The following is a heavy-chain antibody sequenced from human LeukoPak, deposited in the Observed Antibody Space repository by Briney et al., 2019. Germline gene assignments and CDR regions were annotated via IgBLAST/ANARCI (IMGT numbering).Heavy chain of an antibody. J-gene: IGHJ4*02. V-gene: IGHV1-69*05. D-gene: IGHD5-18*01. CDR1: GGTFSSYA. CDR3: ARVGYSYGSLDY. CDR2: IIPIFGTA. Sequence: ASVKVSCKASGGTFSSYAISWVRQAPGQGLEWMGRIIPIFGTANYAQKFQGRVTITTDESTSTAYMELSSLRSEDTAVYYCARVGYSYGSLDYWGQGTLVTVSS.